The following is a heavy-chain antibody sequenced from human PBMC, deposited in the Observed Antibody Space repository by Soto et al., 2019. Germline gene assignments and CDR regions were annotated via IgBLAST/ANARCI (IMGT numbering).Heavy chain of an antibody. J-gene: IGHJ4*02. CDR1: GFTFSSYS. CDR2: ISSSSSYI. Sequence: EVQLVESGGGLVKPGGSLRLSCAASGFTFSSYSMNWVRQAPGKGLEWVSSISSSSSYIYYADSVKGRFTISRDNAKNSLYLQMNSLRAEDTAVYYCARAPPRYCSSTSCRTRPFDYWGQGTLVTVSS. D-gene: IGHD2-2*01. V-gene: IGHV3-21*01. CDR3: ARAPPRYCSSTSCRTRPFDY.